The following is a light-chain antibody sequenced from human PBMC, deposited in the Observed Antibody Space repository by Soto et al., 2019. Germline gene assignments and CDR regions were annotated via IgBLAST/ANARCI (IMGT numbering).Light chain of an antibody. CDR1: QTVTSNY. CDR2: GAS. V-gene: IGKV3-20*01. Sequence: EIVLTQSPGTLSSSPGERATLSCRASQTVTSNYLAWYQQKPGQAPRLLFFGASIRATGLPDRFSGGGSGTDFTLTISRLEPEDVAVYYCQQYGRSPGTFGQGTKVEVK. J-gene: IGKJ1*01. CDR3: QQYGRSPGT.